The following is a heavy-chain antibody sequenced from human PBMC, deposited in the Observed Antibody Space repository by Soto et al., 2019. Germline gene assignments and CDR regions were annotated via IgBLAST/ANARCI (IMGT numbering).Heavy chain of an antibody. CDR1: GGSISSYY. V-gene: IGHV4-59*12. J-gene: IGHJ6*03. CDR2: IYYSGST. D-gene: IGHD3-22*01. Sequence: PSETLSLTCTVSGGSISSYYWSWIRQPPGKGLEWIGYIYYSGSTNYNPSLKSRVTISVDTSKNQFSLKLSSVTAADTAVYYCARVPISLLRGSHYYYMDVWGKGTTVTVSS. CDR3: ARVPISLLRGSHYYYMDV.